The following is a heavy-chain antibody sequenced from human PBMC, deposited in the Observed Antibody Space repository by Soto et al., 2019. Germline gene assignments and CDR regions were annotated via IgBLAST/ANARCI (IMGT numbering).Heavy chain of an antibody. CDR3: ARDRFMNYYDSSGYYVFDY. Sequence: ASVKVSCKASGYTFTSYGISWVRQAPGQGLEWMGWISAYNGNTNYAQKLQGRVTMTTDTSTSTAYMELRSLRSDDTAVYYCARDRFMNYYDSSGYYVFDYWGQGTLVTVSS. CDR1: GYTFTSYG. V-gene: IGHV1-18*01. D-gene: IGHD3-22*01. J-gene: IGHJ4*02. CDR2: ISAYNGNT.